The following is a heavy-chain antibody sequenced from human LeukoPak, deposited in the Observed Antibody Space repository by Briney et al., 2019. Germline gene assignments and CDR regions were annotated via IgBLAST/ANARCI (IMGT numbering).Heavy chain of an antibody. J-gene: IGHJ4*02. CDR2: ISYDGSNK. D-gene: IGHD3-16*01. CDR3: AKGFADY. CDR1: GFTFSSYA. V-gene: IGHV3-30-3*01. Sequence: GGSLRLSCAASGFTFSSYAMHWVRQAPGKGLEWVAVISYDGSNKYYADSVKGRFTISRDNSKNTLYLQMNSLRAEDTAVYYCAKGFADYWGQGTLVTVSS.